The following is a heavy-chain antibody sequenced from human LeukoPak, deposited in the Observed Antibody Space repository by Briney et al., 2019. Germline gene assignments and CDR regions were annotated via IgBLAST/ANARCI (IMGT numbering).Heavy chain of an antibody. CDR3: AREAGGSSSLYFQH. Sequence: SETLSLTCTVSGGSLSSYYWSWIRQPAGKGLEWIGRIYTSGSTNYNPSLKSRVTMSVDTSKNQFSLKLSSVTAADTAVYYCAREAGGSSSLYFQHWGQGTLVTVSS. J-gene: IGHJ1*01. D-gene: IGHD6-6*01. CDR2: IYTSGST. V-gene: IGHV4-4*07. CDR1: GGSLSSYY.